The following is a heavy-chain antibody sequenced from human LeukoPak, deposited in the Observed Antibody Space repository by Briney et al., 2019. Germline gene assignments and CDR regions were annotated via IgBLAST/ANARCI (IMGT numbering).Heavy chain of an antibody. CDR1: GYTFTCYY. CDR3: ARDIQDHGRAFDI. D-gene: IGHD1-14*01. CDR2: INPSGGST. Sequence: ASVKVSCKASGYTFTCYYMHWVRQAPGQGLEWMGIINPSGGSTNYAQKFQGRVTMTRDTSTNTVYMELSRLRSDDAAVYYCARDIQDHGRAFDIWGQGTMVTVSS. J-gene: IGHJ3*02. V-gene: IGHV1-46*01.